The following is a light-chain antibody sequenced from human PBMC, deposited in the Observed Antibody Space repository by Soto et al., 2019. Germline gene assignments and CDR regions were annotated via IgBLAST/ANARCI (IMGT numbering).Light chain of an antibody. CDR1: SSDVGSYNL. CDR3: CSYAGSSTRVV. V-gene: IGLV2-23*01. Sequence: QSALNQPASVSGSPGQSITISCTGTSSDVGSYNLVSWYQHNPAKAPKLMIYEDSKRPSGVSNRFSGSKSGNTASLTISGLQAEDEGDYYCCSYAGSSTRVVFGGGTQLTVL. CDR2: EDS. J-gene: IGLJ2*01.